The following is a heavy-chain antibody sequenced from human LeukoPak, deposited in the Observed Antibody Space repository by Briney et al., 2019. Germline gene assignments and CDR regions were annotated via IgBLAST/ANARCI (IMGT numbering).Heavy chain of an antibody. V-gene: IGHV4-59*01. D-gene: IGHD3-10*01. CDR2: IYYSGST. CDR1: GGSISSYY. Sequence: SETQSLTCTVSGGSISSYYWTWIRQPPGKGLEWIGSIYYSGSTIHNPSLKSRVTISADTSKNQFSLKLSSVTAADTAVYYCARGDRWFGPRVSLDYWGQGTLVTVSS. J-gene: IGHJ4*02. CDR3: ARGDRWFGPRVSLDY.